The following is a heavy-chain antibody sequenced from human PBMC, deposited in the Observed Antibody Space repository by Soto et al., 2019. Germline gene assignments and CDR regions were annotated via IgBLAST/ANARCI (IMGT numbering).Heavy chain of an antibody. J-gene: IGHJ5*02. V-gene: IGHV2-5*02. CDR2: IYWDDDK. CDR3: ARQVRYCSGNGCPNLFDP. D-gene: IGHD2-15*01. CDR1: GFSLSTSGVG. Sequence: QITLKESGPTLVKPTQTLTLTCTFSGFSLSTSGVGVGWIRQPPGKALEWLALIYWDDDKRYSPSLKTRLSNTKDTSKKQVVVTMTNMDPVDTATYYCARQVRYCSGNGCPNLFDPWCQGTLVAVSS.